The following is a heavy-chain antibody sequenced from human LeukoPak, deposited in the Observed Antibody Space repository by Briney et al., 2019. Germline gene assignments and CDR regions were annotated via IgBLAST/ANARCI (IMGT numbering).Heavy chain of an antibody. CDR2: ISYDGSNK. CDR1: GFTFSSSG. V-gene: IGHV3-30*18. Sequence: PGGSLRLSCAASGFTFSSSGMHWFRQAPGKGLEWVAVISYDGSNKYYADSVKGRFTISRDNSKNTLYLQMNSLRAKDTAVYYCAKESPDYGDYVGLYYYYYMDVWGKGTTVTVSS. J-gene: IGHJ6*03. D-gene: IGHD4-17*01. CDR3: AKESPDYGDYVGLYYYYYMDV.